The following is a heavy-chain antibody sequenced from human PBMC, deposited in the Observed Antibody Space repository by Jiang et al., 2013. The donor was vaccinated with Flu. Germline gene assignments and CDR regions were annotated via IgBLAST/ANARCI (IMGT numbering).Heavy chain of an antibody. CDR2: ISAYIGKT. D-gene: IGHD3-22*01. Sequence: SGAEVRKPGASVKVSCKASGYTLTNYGISWVRQAPGHGLEWMGWISAYIGKTNYAQSLQGRVTMTTDTSTSTAYMELRSLRSDDTAVYYCTRVFDYYDSSGYCDDYWGQGTLVTVSS. CDR3: TRVFDYYDSSGYCDDY. J-gene: IGHJ4*02. V-gene: IGHV1-18*01. CDR1: GYTLTNYG.